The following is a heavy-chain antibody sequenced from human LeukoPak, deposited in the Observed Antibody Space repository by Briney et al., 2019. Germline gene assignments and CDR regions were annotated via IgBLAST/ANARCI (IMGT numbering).Heavy chain of an antibody. CDR1: GFTFDDYA. CDR2: ISWNSGSI. V-gene: IGHV3-9*01. D-gene: IGHD3-3*01. CDR3: AKDSTQLRFLEWSPSGFDY. J-gene: IGHJ4*02. Sequence: GGSLRLSCAASGFTFDDYAMHWVRQAPGKGLEWVSGISWNSGSIGYADSVKGRFTISRDNAKNSLYLQMNSLRAEDTAVYYCAKDSTQLRFLEWSPSGFDYWGQGTLVTVSS.